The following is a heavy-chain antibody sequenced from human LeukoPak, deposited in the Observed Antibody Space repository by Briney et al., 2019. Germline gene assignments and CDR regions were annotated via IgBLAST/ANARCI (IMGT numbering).Heavy chain of an antibody. CDR2: IKEDGSEK. V-gene: IGHV3-7*01. J-gene: IGHJ4*02. CDR1: GFTFSSYW. CDR3: ARGGNDFWSGYPPFFDY. Sequence: GGSLRLSCATSGFTFSSYWMSWVRQAPGKGLEWVANIKEDGSEKYYVDSVKGRFTTSRDNAKNSLYLQMNSLRVEDTAVYYCARGGNDFWSGYPPFFDYWGQGTLVTVSS. D-gene: IGHD3-3*01.